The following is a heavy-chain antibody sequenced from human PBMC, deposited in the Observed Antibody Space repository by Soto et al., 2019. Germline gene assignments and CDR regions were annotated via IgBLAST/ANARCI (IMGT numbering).Heavy chain of an antibody. J-gene: IGHJ6*02. CDR3: RSSSRYSTDV. V-gene: IGHV4-39*01. Sequence: QLQLQESGPGLVKPSETLSLSCTVSGGSITSSFYWGCIRHPPGKCLEWLGSIYGTGNTYYNPSLKGRVTISADTSKNQFSLNLISVTAADTAVYYCRSSSRYSTDVWGQGATVTVSS. CDR2: IYGTGNT. D-gene: IGHD6-13*01. CDR1: GGSITSSFY.